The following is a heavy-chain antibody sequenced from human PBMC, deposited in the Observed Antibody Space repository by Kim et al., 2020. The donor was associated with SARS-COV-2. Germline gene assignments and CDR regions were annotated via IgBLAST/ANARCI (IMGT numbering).Heavy chain of an antibody. CDR2: GST. D-gene: IGHD1-26*01. Sequence: GSTNYNPSLKSRVTISVETSKNQFSLKLSSVTAADTAVYYCARAPMSSLIKFDYWGQGTLVTVSS. CDR3: ARAPMSSLIKFDY. V-gene: IGHV4-59*01. J-gene: IGHJ4*02.